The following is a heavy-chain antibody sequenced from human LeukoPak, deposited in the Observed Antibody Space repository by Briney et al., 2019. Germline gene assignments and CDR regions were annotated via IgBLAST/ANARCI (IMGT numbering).Heavy chain of an antibody. CDR1: GFTFSSYA. CDR3: AKDRAVYSNYLHFDY. J-gene: IGHJ4*02. V-gene: IGHV3-30-3*01. D-gene: IGHD4-11*01. Sequence: GGSLRLSCAASGFTFSSYAMHWVRQAPGEGLEWVAVISYDGSNKYYADSVKGRFTISRDNSKNTLYLQMNSLRAEDTAVYYCAKDRAVYSNYLHFDYWGQGTLVTVSS. CDR2: ISYDGSNK.